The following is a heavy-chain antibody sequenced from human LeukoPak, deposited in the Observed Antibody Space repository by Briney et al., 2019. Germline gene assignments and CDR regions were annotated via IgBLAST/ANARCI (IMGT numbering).Heavy chain of an antibody. CDR2: IYHSGST. J-gene: IGHJ5*02. CDR1: GGSISSGGYY. Sequence: SSQTLSLTCTVSGGSISSGGYYWSWIRQPPGKGLEWIGYIYHSGSTYYNPSLKSRVTMSVDTSKNQFSLKLSSVTAADTAVYYCARDLKSGSYPRRNWFDPWGQGTLVTVSS. D-gene: IGHD1-26*01. V-gene: IGHV4-30-2*01. CDR3: ARDLKSGSYPRRNWFDP.